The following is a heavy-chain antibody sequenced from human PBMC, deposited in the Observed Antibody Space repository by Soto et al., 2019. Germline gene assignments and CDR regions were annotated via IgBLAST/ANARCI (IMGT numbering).Heavy chain of an antibody. J-gene: IGHJ6*02. CDR1: GGSISSGGYY. CDR3: ARDRGYDAHDYYYNAMDV. Sequence: TSETLSLTCTVSGGSISSGGYYWSWIRQHPGKGLEWIGYIYYSGSTYYNPSLKSRVTISVDTSKNQFSLKLSSVTAEDTAVYYCARDRGYDAHDYYYNAMDVWGQGTTVTVSS. CDR2: IYYSGST. D-gene: IGHD3-10*01. V-gene: IGHV4-31*03.